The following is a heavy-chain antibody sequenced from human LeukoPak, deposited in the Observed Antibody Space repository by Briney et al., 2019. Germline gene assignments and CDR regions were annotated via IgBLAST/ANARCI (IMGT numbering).Heavy chain of an antibody. CDR3: ARAPVVGVYFDY. Sequence: SETLSLTCAVSGGSISRGDYSWSWIRQPPGKGLEWLGYIYHSGSTYYNPSLKSRVTISVDRSKNQFSLRLSSMTTADTAVYYCARAPVVGVYFDYWGQGTLVTVSS. V-gene: IGHV4-30-2*01. J-gene: IGHJ4*02. CDR1: GGSISRGDYS. D-gene: IGHD1-26*01. CDR2: IYHSGST.